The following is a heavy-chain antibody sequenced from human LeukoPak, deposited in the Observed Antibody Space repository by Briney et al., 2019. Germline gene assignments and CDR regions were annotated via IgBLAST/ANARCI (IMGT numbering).Heavy chain of an antibody. CDR1: GFTVSSNY. D-gene: IGHD3-22*01. J-gene: IGHJ4*02. Sequence: GGSLRLSCAASGFTVSSNYMSWVRQAPGKGLEWVSVIYSGGNTYYADSVKGRFTISRDNSKNTLYLQMNSLRAEDTAVYYCARGYYDSSGYSLDYWGQGTLVTVSS. CDR3: ARGYYDSSGYSLDY. V-gene: IGHV3-53*01. CDR2: IYSGGNT.